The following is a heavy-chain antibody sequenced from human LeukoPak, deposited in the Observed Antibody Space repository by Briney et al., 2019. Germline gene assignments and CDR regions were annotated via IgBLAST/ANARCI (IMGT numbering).Heavy chain of an antibody. J-gene: IGHJ5*02. Sequence: GASVKVSCKASGYTFTSYGISWVRQAPGQGLEWMGWISAYNGNTNYAQKLQGRVTMTTDTSTSTAYMELRSLRSDDTAVYYCARDRVVVPAAILNWFDPWGQGTLVTVSS. CDR3: ARDRVVVPAAILNWFDP. D-gene: IGHD2-2*01. V-gene: IGHV1-18*01. CDR1: GYTFTSYG. CDR2: ISAYNGNT.